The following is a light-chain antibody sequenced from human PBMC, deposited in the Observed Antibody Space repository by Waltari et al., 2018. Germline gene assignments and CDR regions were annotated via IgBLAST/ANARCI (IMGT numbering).Light chain of an antibody. Sequence: ETVMTQSPATLSVSPGERATLSCRASQSVNSNLAWYQQKPGQAPRLLIDGASTRATAVPARFSGSGSGTEFTLTISSLQSEDFAVYFCHQYNDWWAFGQGTKVEIK. CDR2: GAS. CDR3: HQYNDWWA. CDR1: QSVNSN. V-gene: IGKV3-15*01. J-gene: IGKJ1*01.